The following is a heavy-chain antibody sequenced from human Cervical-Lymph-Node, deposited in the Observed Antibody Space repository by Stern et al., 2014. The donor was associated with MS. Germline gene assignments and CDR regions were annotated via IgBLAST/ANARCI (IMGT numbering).Heavy chain of an antibody. CDR3: AKDSTTNGDFWSGYTNDD. J-gene: IGHJ4*02. CDR1: GFTFSNCA. D-gene: IGHD3-3*01. CDR2: ISGTSGIT. Sequence: EVQLVESGGNLVQPGGSLRLSCAASGFTFSNCAMSWVRQAPGKGLEWVSTISGTSGITYYADSMKGRFTISRDNSKNTLYLQMNSLRAEDTAVYYCAKDSTTNGDFWSGYTNDDWGQGTLVTVSS. V-gene: IGHV3-23*04.